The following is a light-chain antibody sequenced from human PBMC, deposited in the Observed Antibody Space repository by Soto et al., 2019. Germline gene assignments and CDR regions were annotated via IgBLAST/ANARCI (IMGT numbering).Light chain of an antibody. CDR1: QSVSNS. V-gene: IGKV3-15*01. CDR2: GAS. Sequence: RVMTQSPGTLSVTPGESANLSCWASQSVSNSLAWYQQKPGQAPRLLIFGASTRATGIPARFRGSGSGTEFTLTISSLQSEDFAVYYCQQYDNWPLTFGGGTKVEIK. CDR3: QQYDNWPLT. J-gene: IGKJ4*01.